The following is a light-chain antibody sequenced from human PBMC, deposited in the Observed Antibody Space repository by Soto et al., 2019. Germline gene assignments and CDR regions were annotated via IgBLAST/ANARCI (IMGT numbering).Light chain of an antibody. CDR1: QSISSY. J-gene: IGKJ1*01. CDR2: AAS. V-gene: IGKV1-39*01. Sequence: IQMTHSPSSLSASVLYRVTITFLSSQSISSYLNCYHQKPGKAPKLLIYAASSLQSGVPSRFSGSGSGTDFTLTISSLQPEDFATYYCQQSYSAFTWTFGPGTKVDIK. CDR3: QQSYSAFTWT.